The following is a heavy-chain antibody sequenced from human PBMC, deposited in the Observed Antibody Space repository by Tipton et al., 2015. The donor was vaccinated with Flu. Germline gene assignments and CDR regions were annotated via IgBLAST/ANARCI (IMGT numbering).Heavy chain of an antibody. CDR3: ARAEIGDFDY. Sequence: TLSLTCTVSGGSIISSNYYWGWIRQPPGKGLEWIGSIYHNGDIHFNPSLKSRVSISVDTSNNRFSLNLTSVTAADTAVYYCARAEIGDFDYWGQGTLVTVSS. J-gene: IGHJ4*02. D-gene: IGHD2/OR15-2a*01. V-gene: IGHV4-39*02. CDR1: GGSIISSNYY. CDR2: IYHNGDI.